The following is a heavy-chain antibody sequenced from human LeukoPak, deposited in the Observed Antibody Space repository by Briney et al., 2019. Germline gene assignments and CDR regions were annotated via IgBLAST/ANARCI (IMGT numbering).Heavy chain of an antibody. V-gene: IGHV4-59*12. CDR2: IYYSGST. J-gene: IGHJ3*02. CDR3: VTFSTVVASPYDAFDI. CDR1: GGSISSYY. Sequence: SETLSLTCTVSGGSISSYYRSWIRQPPGKGLEWIGYIYYSGSTNYNPSLKSRVTISVDTSKNQFSLKLSSVTAADTAIYYCVTFSTVVASPYDAFDIWGQGTMVTVSS. D-gene: IGHD2-15*01.